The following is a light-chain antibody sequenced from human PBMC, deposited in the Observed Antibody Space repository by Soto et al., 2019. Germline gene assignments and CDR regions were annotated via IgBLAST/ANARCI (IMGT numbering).Light chain of an antibody. CDR1: QSVSSNS. J-gene: IGKJ1*01. V-gene: IGKV3-20*01. CDR2: GAS. CDR3: QQYGSSPRT. Sequence: EIVLTQSPGTLSLSPGERGTLSCRASQSVSSNSLAWYQQRPGQAPRLLIYGASSRATGIPDRFSGSGSGTDFTLTISRLEPEDFAVYYCQQYGSSPRTFGQGTKVEIK.